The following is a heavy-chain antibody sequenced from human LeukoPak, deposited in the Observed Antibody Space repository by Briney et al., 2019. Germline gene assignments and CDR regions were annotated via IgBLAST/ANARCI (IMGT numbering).Heavy chain of an antibody. V-gene: IGHV1-18*01. CDR2: ISAYNGNK. J-gene: IGHJ5*02. D-gene: IGHD6-13*01. CDR3: ARVGRRFRSSWYFIDCWFDP. CDR1: GYTFTSYG. Sequence: ASVKVSFKASGYTFTSYGISWVRQAPGQGLEWMGWISAYNGNKNYAQKLQGRVSITTDTYTSTDYMELRSLRSDDTAVYYCARVGRRFRSSWYFIDCWFDPWGQGTLVTVSS.